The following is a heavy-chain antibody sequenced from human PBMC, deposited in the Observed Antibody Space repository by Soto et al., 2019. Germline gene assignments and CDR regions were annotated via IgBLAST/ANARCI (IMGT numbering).Heavy chain of an antibody. J-gene: IGHJ4*02. Sequence: QVQLVESGGGVVQPGRSLRLSCAASGFTFSSEAMHWVRQSPGKGLEWVAVIGSDGSHKYYADSVRGRFTISRDNSKSTLYLQMSSLRAEDTAVYFCVKLPRHTTYGGLGVRVYWGQGSLVTVSS. CDR2: IGSDGSHK. V-gene: IGHV3-30*18. CDR1: GFTFSSEA. CDR3: VKLPRHTTYGGLGVRVY. D-gene: IGHD3-16*02.